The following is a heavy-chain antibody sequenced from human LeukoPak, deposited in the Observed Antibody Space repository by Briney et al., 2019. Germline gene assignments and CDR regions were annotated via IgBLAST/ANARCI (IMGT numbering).Heavy chain of an antibody. CDR1: GFTFSSYA. J-gene: IGHJ4*02. Sequence: GGSLRLSCAVSGFTFSSYAMSWVRQAPGKGLEWVSGISGSGDNTYYADSVKGRFTISRDNSKNTLYVQVNSLGTEDTAAYYCAKGSYYDSSGSFYFDYWGQGTLVTVSS. CDR2: ISGSGDNT. D-gene: IGHD3-22*01. V-gene: IGHV3-23*01. CDR3: AKGSYYDSSGSFYFDY.